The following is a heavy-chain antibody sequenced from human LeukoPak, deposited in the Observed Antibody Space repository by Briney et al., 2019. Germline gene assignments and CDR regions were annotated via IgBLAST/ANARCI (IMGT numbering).Heavy chain of an antibody. CDR3: ARGDSYSSGWYYFDY. Sequence: SVTLSLTCAVYGGSFSGYYWSWIRQPPGKGLEWIGEINHSGSTNYNPSLKSRVTISVDTSKNQFSLKLSSVTAADTAVYYCARGDSYSSGWYYFDYWGQGTLVTVSS. CDR2: INHSGST. CDR1: GGSFSGYY. V-gene: IGHV4-34*01. D-gene: IGHD6-19*01. J-gene: IGHJ4*02.